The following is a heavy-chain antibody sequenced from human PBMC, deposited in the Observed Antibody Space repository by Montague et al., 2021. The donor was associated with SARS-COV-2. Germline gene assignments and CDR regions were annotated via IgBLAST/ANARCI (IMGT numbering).Heavy chain of an antibody. Sequence: SETLSLTCAVSAGSISSSNWWSWVRQPLGKGLEWIAGIYHSGGTNYNPSLKSRVTISVDKSKNQFSLKLSSVTAADTAVYYCARIPFGYYGMDVWGQGTTVTVSS. CDR1: AGSISSSNW. CDR2: IYHSGGT. J-gene: IGHJ6*02. V-gene: IGHV4-4*02. D-gene: IGHD3-16*01. CDR3: ARIPFGYYGMDV.